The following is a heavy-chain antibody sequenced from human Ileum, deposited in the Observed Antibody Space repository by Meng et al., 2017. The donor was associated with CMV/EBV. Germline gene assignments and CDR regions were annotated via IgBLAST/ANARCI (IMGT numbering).Heavy chain of an antibody. J-gene: IGHJ4*02. CDR3: AKDPFIVVVPATKSDY. D-gene: IGHD2-2*01. CDR2: ITRGADSA. Sequence: GESLKISCTASGFTFSNYAMSWVRQAPGKGLEWVSTITRGADSAYHADSVKGRFTISRDNSKNTLYLEMNNLRAEDAAIYYCAKDPFIVVVPATKSDYWGQGTLVTVSS. V-gene: IGHV3-23*01. CDR1: GFTFSNYA.